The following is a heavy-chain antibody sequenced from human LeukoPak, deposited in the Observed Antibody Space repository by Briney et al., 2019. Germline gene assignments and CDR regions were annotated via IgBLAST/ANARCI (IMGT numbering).Heavy chain of an antibody. J-gene: IGHJ5*02. V-gene: IGHV1-8*01. CDR2: MNPNSGNT. CDR1: GYTFTSYD. Sequence: ASVKVSCKASGYTFTSYDINWVRQATGQGLEWMGWMNPNSGNTGYAQKFQGSVTMTRNTSISTAYMELSSLRSEDTAVYYCARGYSYDFWSGYYRGHNWFDPWGQGTLVTVSS. CDR3: ARGYSYDFWSGYYRGHNWFDP. D-gene: IGHD3-3*01.